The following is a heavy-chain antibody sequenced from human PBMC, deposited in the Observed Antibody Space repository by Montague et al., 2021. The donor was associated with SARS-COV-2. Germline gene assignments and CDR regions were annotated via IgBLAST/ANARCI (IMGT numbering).Heavy chain of an antibody. CDR2: INSDGSST. CDR3: VRTFYDSSGYYYVWYFDL. Sequence: SLRLSCAASGFTFSSYWMAWVRQPPGKGLVWVSRINSDGSSTNYADSVKGRFTISRDNAKNTLYLQMNSLRAEDTAVYYCVRTFYDSSGYYYVWYFDLWGRGTLVTVSS. V-gene: IGHV3-74*01. J-gene: IGHJ2*01. CDR1: GFTFSSYW. D-gene: IGHD3-22*01.